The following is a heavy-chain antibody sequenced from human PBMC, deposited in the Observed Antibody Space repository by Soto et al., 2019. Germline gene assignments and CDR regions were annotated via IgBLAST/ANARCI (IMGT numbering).Heavy chain of an antibody. J-gene: IGHJ6*03. CDR3: ARGLILWFGELSRRGGYYYYMGV. D-gene: IGHD3-10*01. CDR2: INDSGNI. Sequence: QVQLQQWGAGLLKPSETLSLTCAVYGGSFSGYQWTWIRQTPGKGLEWIGEINDSGNINYNPSRKSRVTILVDTAKKQISLKLSSVTAADTAVYYCARGLILWFGELSRRGGYYYYMGVWGKGTSVTVSS. V-gene: IGHV4-34*01. CDR1: GGSFSGYQ.